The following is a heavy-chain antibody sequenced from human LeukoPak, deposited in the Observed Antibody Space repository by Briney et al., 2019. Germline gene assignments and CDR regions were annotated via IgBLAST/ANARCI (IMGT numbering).Heavy chain of an antibody. D-gene: IGHD2-21*02. V-gene: IGHV4-59*01. CDR1: GGSISSYY. Sequence: PSETLSLTCTVSGGSISSYYWSWIRQPPGKGLEWIGYIYYSGSTNYNPSLKNRVTISVDTSKNQFSLKLSSVTAADTAVYYCARAAVVTFFDYWGQGTLVTVSS. CDR2: IYYSGST. CDR3: ARAAVVTFFDY. J-gene: IGHJ4*02.